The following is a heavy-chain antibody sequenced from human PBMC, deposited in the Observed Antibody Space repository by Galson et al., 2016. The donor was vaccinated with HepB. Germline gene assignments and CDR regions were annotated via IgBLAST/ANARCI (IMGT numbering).Heavy chain of an antibody. CDR3: AGQRGTTVNTWYFDL. J-gene: IGHJ2*01. D-gene: IGHD4-17*01. Sequence: ETLSLTCTVSGGSVRTSSYYWGWIRQSPGKGLEWIGSIYYSGSTYYNPSLKRRFTISVDTSKNQFSLKLSSVTAADTAVYYCAGQRGTTVNTWYFDLWGRGTLVAVSS. CDR1: GGSVRTSSYY. V-gene: IGHV4-39*01. CDR2: IYYSGST.